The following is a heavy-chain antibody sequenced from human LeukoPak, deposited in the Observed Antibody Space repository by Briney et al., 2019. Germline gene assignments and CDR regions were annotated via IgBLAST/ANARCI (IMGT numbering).Heavy chain of an antibody. CDR3: AELGITMIGGV. D-gene: IGHD3-10*02. Sequence: SGGSLRLSCTASGFSFDTYAMNWVRQVPGKGLEWVSSISSSSSYIYYADSVKGRFTISRDNAKNSLYLQMNSLRAEDTAVYYCAELGITMIGGVWGKGTTVTISS. V-gene: IGHV3-21*01. CDR2: ISSSSSYI. CDR1: GFSFDTYA. J-gene: IGHJ6*04.